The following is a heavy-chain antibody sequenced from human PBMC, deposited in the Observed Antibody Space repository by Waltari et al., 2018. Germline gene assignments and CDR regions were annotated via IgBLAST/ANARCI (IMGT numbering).Heavy chain of an antibody. Sequence: QVHLVESGGGVVQPGRSLTLSCAASGFTFNSYAMHWVRQTPGKGLEWVAAISYDSENIYYADSGKGRFAISRDNSKNIVYLQMNNLKTDDTAVYYCARNYRVGWGQGTLVTVSS. CDR1: GFTFNSYA. CDR3: ARNYRVG. D-gene: IGHD3-16*02. V-gene: IGHV3-30*09. CDR2: ISYDSENI. J-gene: IGHJ4*02.